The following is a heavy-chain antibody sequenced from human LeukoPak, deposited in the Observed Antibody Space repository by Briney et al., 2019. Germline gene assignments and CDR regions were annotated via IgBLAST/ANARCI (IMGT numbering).Heavy chain of an antibody. V-gene: IGHV3-66*02. D-gene: IGHD3-3*01. CDR3: ARGARGYYDFWSGYYTAEYFQH. J-gene: IGHJ1*01. CDR2: IYSGGST. Sequence: GGSLRLSCAASGFTASSNYMSWVRQAPGKGLEWVSVIYSGGSTYYADSVKGRFTISRDNSKNTLYLQMNSLRAEDTAVYYCARGARGYYDFWSGYYTAEYFQHWGQGTLVTVSS. CDR1: GFTASSNY.